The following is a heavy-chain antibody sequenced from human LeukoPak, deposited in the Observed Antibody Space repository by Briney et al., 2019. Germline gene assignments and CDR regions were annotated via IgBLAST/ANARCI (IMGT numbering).Heavy chain of an antibody. CDR3: ARVFGVTKGGWFNNDY. J-gene: IGHJ4*02. V-gene: IGHV4-34*01. Sequence: PSETLSLTCAVYGGSFSGYYWSWIRQPPGKGLEWIGEINHSGSTNYNPSLKSRVTISVDTSKNQFSLKLSSVTAADTAVYYCARVFGVTKGGWFNNDYWGQGTLVTVSS. CDR2: INHSGST. CDR1: GGSFSGYY. D-gene: IGHD3-3*01.